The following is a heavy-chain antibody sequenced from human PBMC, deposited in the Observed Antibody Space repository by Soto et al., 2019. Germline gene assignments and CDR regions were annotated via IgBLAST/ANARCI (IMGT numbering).Heavy chain of an antibody. J-gene: IGHJ4*02. CDR1: GFIFSNYA. Sequence: PGGSLRLSCAASGFIFSNYAMHWVRQAPGKGLEWVAVIWYDGNNRYYSDSVKGRFTISRDNSKNTLYLEMSSLRAEDTAVYYCAGDLEGASTWGYRLDYWGQGTLVTVSS. D-gene: IGHD3-16*01. CDR2: IWYDGNNR. V-gene: IGHV3-33*01. CDR3: AGDLEGASTWGYRLDY.